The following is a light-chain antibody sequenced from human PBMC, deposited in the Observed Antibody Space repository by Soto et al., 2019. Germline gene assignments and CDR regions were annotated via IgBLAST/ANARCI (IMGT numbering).Light chain of an antibody. CDR1: QSVFFSSNKKNY. V-gene: IGKV4-1*01. CDR3: QQCYKDPPT. Sequence: DIVLTQSPDSLAVSVGERATISCKSSQSVFFSSNKKNYIAWYQQKPGQPPTMLISGASTRASGVPDRFSGSGSETDFTLTISSLQPEDVAVYFGQQCYKDPPTFGPGTKVELK. CDR2: GAS. J-gene: IGKJ3*01.